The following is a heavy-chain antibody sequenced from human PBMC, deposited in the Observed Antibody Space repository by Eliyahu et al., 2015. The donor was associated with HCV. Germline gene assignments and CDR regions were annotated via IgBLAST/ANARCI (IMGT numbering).Heavy chain of an antibody. J-gene: IGHJ4*02. CDR3: ATAPGYWNDSPFDY. CDR1: GFTFSNAW. CDR2: IESKTDGATT. Sequence: DVQLVESGGGLVKPGESLRLSXAASGFTFSNAWMHWVRQAPGKGLEWVGRIESKTDGATTDYAAPVTGRFTISRDDSENTLYLQMNSLKPEDTAVYYCATAPGYWNDSPFDYWGQGTLVTVSS. D-gene: IGHD1-1*01. V-gene: IGHV3-15*07.